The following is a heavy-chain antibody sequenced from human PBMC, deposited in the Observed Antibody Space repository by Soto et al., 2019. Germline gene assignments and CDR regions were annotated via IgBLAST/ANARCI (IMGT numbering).Heavy chain of an antibody. CDR1: GYTFSGYY. J-gene: IGHJ6*02. V-gene: IGHV1-2*02. Sequence: ASVKVSCKASGYTFSGYYIHWLRQAPGQGLEWMGWINPNSGGTNYAQKFQGRVTVTRDTPTSTAYMELSRLTSDDTAVCYCARSLTEGYCTITGCYTRPLYGMDVWGQGTTVTVSS. CDR3: ARSLTEGYCTITGCYTRPLYGMDV. CDR2: INPNSGGT. D-gene: IGHD2-2*02.